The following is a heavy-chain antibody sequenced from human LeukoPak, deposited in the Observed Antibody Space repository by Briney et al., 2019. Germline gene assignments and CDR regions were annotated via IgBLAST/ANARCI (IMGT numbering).Heavy chain of an antibody. CDR2: IYYSGST. CDR1: GGSISSYY. Sequence: PSETLSLTCTVSGGSISSYYWSWIRQPPGKGLEWIGYIYYSGSTNYNPSLKSRVTISVDTSKNQFSLKLSSVTAADTAVYYCARGDYYGSGSYYDYFDYWGQGTLVTVSS. J-gene: IGHJ4*02. V-gene: IGHV4-59*12. CDR3: ARGDYYGSGSYYDYFDY. D-gene: IGHD3-10*01.